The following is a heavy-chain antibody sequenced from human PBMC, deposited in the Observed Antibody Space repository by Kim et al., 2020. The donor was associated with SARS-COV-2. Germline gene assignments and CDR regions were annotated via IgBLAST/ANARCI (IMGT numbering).Heavy chain of an antibody. D-gene: IGHD3-10*01. CDR1: GFTFSSYG. Sequence: GGSLRLSCAASGFTFSSYGMHWVRQAPGKGLEWVAVIWYDGSNKYYADSVKGRFTISRDNSKNTLYLQMNSLRAEDTAVYYCAKDARMVVRGVIDYWGQGTLVTVSS. CDR3: AKDARMVVRGVIDY. CDR2: IWYDGSNK. J-gene: IGHJ4*02. V-gene: IGHV3-33*06.